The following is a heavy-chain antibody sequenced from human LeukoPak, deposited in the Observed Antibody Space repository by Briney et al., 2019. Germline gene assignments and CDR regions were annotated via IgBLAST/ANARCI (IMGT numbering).Heavy chain of an antibody. V-gene: IGHV6-1*01. CDR2: TYYRSRWYT. D-gene: IGHD7-27*01. J-gene: IGHJ4*02. CDR1: GDSVSNYSAA. Sequence: SQTLSLTCALSGDSVSNYSAAWEWIRQSPSRGLEWLVRTYYRSRWYTDYAPSVRSRVTISADTSKNQFSLQLNSVSPEDTAMYYCGRSLRGAYLGALDDWGQGTLLT. CDR3: GRSLRGAYLGALDD.